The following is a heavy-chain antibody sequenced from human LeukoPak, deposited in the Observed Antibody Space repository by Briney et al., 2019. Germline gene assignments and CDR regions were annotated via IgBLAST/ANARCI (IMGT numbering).Heavy chain of an antibody. CDR3: AKWVYGDYEIFYSAEYFQH. Sequence: PGGSLRLSCAASGFTFSSYWMSWVRQAPGKGLEWVANIKQDGSEKYYVDSVKGRFTISRDNAKNSLYLQMNSLRAEDTAVYYCAKWVYGDYEIFYSAEYFQHWGQGTLVTVSS. J-gene: IGHJ1*01. D-gene: IGHD4-17*01. CDR2: IKQDGSEK. V-gene: IGHV3-7*03. CDR1: GFTFSSYW.